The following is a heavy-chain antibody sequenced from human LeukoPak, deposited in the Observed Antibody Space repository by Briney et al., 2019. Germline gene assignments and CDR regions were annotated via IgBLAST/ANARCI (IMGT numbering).Heavy chain of an antibody. Sequence: GESLKVSCKGSGYSFTSYWIGWVRQMPGKGLEWMGIIYPGDSDTRYSPSFQGQVTISADKSISTAYLQWSSLKASDTAMYYCARAPQTYYYYMDVWGKGTTVTISS. CDR2: IYPGDSDT. CDR3: ARAPQTYYYYMDV. V-gene: IGHV5-51*01. CDR1: GYSFTSYW. J-gene: IGHJ6*03.